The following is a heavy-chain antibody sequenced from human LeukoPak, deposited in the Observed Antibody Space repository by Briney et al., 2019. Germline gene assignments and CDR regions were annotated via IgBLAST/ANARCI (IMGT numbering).Heavy chain of an antibody. D-gene: IGHD3-3*01. J-gene: IGHJ6*03. Sequence: GGSLRLSCAASGFTFDDYAMHWVRQGPGKGLEWVSLISWDGGSTYYADSVKGRFTISRDNSKNSLYLQMNSLRAEDTALYYCAKDGLFGVVTPYYYYYMDVWGKGTTVTVSS. CDR3: AKDGLFGVVTPYYYYYMDV. CDR1: GFTFDDYA. V-gene: IGHV3-43D*04. CDR2: ISWDGGST.